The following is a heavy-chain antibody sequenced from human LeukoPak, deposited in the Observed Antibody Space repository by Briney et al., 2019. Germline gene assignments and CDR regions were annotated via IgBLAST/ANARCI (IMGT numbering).Heavy chain of an antibody. CDR1: GFTFSSYG. CDR2: ISYDGSNK. J-gene: IGHJ4*02. Sequence: PGGSLRLSCAASGFTFSSYGMHWVRQAPGKGLEWVAVISYDGSNKHYADSVKGRFTISRDNSKNTLYLQMNSLRAEDTAVYYCAKDLAFDYWGQGTLVTVSS. CDR3: AKDLAFDY. V-gene: IGHV3-30*18.